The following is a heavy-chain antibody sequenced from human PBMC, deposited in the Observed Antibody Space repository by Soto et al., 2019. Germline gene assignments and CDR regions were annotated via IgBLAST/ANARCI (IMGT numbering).Heavy chain of an antibody. J-gene: IGHJ4*02. CDR1: GGSISPFY. Sequence: SETLSLTCTVSGGSISPFYWSWARQPPGKGLEWIGYLYYSDNTNYNPSLKSRVTISVDASKNQVSLRLTSVTAADTAVYYYARVGGVAARTFDYWGQGTVVTVSS. V-gene: IGHV4-59*01. CDR3: ARVGGVAARTFDY. D-gene: IGHD3-16*01. CDR2: LYYSDNT.